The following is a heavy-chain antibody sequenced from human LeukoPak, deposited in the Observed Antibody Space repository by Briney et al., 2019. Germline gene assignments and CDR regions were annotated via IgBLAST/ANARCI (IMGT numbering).Heavy chain of an antibody. V-gene: IGHV3-11*01. CDR2: ISDSGRTI. CDR1: GGSISSYY. J-gene: IGHJ6*02. Sequence: LSLTCTVSGGSISSYYWSWIRQAPGKGLEWVSHISDSGRTIYYADSVKGRFTISRDNAKNSLYLQMNSLRAEDTAVYYCTSQYYYAMDVWGQGTTVTVSS. CDR3: TSQYYYAMDV.